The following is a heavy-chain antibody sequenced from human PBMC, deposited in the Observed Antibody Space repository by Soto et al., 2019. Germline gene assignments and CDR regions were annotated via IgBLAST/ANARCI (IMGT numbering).Heavy chain of an antibody. CDR1: GGSISSSSYY. J-gene: IGHJ3*02. Sequence: QLQLQESGPGLVKPSETLSLTCTVSGGSISSSSYYWGWIRQPPGKGLEWIGSIYYSGSTYYNPSLRSRVTISVDTSKNQFSLKLSSVTAADTAVYYCASRGIAVGAFDIWGQGTMVTVSS. CDR2: IYYSGST. CDR3: ASRGIAVGAFDI. V-gene: IGHV4-39*01. D-gene: IGHD6-19*01.